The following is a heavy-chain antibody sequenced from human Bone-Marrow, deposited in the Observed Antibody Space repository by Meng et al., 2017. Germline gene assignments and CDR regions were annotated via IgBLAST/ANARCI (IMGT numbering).Heavy chain of an antibody. J-gene: IGHJ4*02. CDR3: ARDSSGYYGVDY. V-gene: IGHV3-33*01. Sequence: GGSLRLSCAASGFTFSSYGMHWVRQAPGKGLEWVAVIWYDGSNKYYADSVKGRFTISRDNSKNTLYLQMNSLRAEDTAVYYCARDSSGYYGVDYWGQGTLVTVSS. CDR1: GFTFSSYG. CDR2: IWYDGSNK. D-gene: IGHD3-22*01.